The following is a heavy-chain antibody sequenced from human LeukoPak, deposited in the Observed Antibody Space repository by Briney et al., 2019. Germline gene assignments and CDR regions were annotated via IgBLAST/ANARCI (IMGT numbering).Heavy chain of an antibody. CDR3: ARKMRLGAYFDY. Sequence: SETLSLTCAVYGGSFSGYYWSWIRQPPGRGLEWIGEINHSGSTNYNPSLKSRVTISVDTSKNQFSLKLSSVTAADTAVYYCARKMRLGAYFDYWGQGTLVTVSS. J-gene: IGHJ4*02. CDR1: GGSFSGYY. D-gene: IGHD2-21*01. V-gene: IGHV4-34*01. CDR2: INHSGST.